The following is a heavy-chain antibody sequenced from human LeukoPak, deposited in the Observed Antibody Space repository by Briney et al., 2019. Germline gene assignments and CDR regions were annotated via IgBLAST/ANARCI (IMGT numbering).Heavy chain of an antibody. V-gene: IGHV3-30*02. CDR2: IRYDGSNK. CDR3: ASYGSGSYYTVDAFDI. D-gene: IGHD3-10*01. J-gene: IGHJ3*02. CDR1: GFTFSSYG. Sequence: GGSLRLSCAASGFTFSSYGMHWVRQAPGKGLEWVAFIRYDGSNKYYADSVKGRFTISRDNSKNTLYLQMNSLRAEDTAVYYCASYGSGSYYTVDAFDIWGQGTMVTVSS.